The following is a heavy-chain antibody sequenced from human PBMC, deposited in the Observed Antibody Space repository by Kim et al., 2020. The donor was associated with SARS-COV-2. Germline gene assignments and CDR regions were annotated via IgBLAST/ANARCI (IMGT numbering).Heavy chain of an antibody. CDR2: IKQDGSEK. V-gene: IGHV3-7*01. Sequence: GGSLRLSCAASGLTFSNYWMSWVRQAPGKGLEWVANIKQDGSEKYYVDSVKGRFTISRDNAKNSLYLQMNSLRAEDTAVYFCARVRGDSAWYVPAVAFDYWGQGTLVTVSS. J-gene: IGHJ4*02. D-gene: IGHD6-19*01. CDR1: GLTFSNYW. CDR3: ARVRGDSAWYVPAVAFDY.